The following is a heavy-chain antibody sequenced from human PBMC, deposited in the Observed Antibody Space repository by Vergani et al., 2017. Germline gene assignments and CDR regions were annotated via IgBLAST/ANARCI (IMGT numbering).Heavy chain of an antibody. CDR1: GGSISSYY. D-gene: IGHD5-12*01. CDR2: IYYSGST. Sequence: QVQLQESGPGLVKPSETLSLTCTVSGGSISSYYWSWIRQPPGKGLEWIGYIYYSGSTNYNPSLKSRVTISVDTSKNQFSLKLSSVTAADTAVYYCARGYDSGYLEYWFDPWGQGTLVTVSS. CDR3: ARGYDSGYLEYWFDP. J-gene: IGHJ5*02. V-gene: IGHV4-59*01.